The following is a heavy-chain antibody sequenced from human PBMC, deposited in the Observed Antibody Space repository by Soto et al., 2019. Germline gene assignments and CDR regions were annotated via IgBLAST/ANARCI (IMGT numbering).Heavy chain of an antibody. J-gene: IGHJ3*02. CDR2: ISYDSSEI. Sequence: PGGSLRLSCVGSGFTFSNNAMHWVRQAPGKGLEWVAFISYDSSEIFYADSVKGRFTISRDDAQNSLHLQMNSLRAEDTAVYYCAGGRKESAAIGVAFDIWGQGTMVTVSS. CDR1: GFTFSNNA. V-gene: IGHV3-30*07. D-gene: IGHD2-2*01. CDR3: AGGRKESAAIGVAFDI.